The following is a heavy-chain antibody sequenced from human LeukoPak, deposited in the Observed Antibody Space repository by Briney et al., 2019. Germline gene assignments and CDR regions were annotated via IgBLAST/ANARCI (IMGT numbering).Heavy chain of an antibody. CDR3: ARDYYGSGSYGYFDY. D-gene: IGHD3-10*01. CDR2: MSGSGGIT. J-gene: IGHJ4*02. Sequence: GGSLRLSCAASGFTFSSYAMIWVRQAPGRGLEWVSAMSGSGGITFYADSVKGRFTISRDNSKNTLYLQMNSLRADDTAVYYCARDYYGSGSYGYFDYWGQGTLVTVSS. CDR1: GFTFSSYA. V-gene: IGHV3-23*01.